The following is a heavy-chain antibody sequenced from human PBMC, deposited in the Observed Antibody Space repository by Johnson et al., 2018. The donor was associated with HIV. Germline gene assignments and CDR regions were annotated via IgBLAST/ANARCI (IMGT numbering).Heavy chain of an antibody. J-gene: IGHJ3*02. CDR1: GFTFTSYA. CDR3: AKLRKKQWLVGEAFDI. V-gene: IGHV3-23*03. D-gene: IGHD6-19*01. CDR2: IYSGGST. Sequence: VQLVESGGGLVQPGGSLRLSCAASGFTFTSYAMSWVRQPPGKGLEWVSVIYSGGSTYYADSVKGRFTISRDNPKNTLYLQMNSLRAEDTAIYYCAKLRKKQWLVGEAFDIWGQGTMVTVSS.